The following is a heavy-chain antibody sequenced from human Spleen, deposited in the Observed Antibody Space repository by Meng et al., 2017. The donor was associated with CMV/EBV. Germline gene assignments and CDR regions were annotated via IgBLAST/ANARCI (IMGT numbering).Heavy chain of an antibody. V-gene: IGHV3-30*02. Sequence: GESLKISCAASGFTFSNFGMHWVRQAPGKGLEWVAFIRYDGSNKYYPDSVKGRFTISRDNSKNTVYLQMNSLRAEDTAVYYCARLVWFGDLGNWFDPWGQGTLVTVSS. CDR3: ARLVWFGDLGNWFDP. D-gene: IGHD3-10*01. J-gene: IGHJ5*02. CDR1: GFTFSNFG. CDR2: IRYDGSNK.